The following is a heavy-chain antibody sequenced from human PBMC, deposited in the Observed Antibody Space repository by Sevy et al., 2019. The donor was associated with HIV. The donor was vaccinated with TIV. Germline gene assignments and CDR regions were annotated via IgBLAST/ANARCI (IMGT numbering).Heavy chain of an antibody. J-gene: IGHJ4*02. V-gene: IGHV1-24*01. CDR1: GYTLTQLS. Sequence: ASVKVSCKVSGYTLTQLSMHWVRQAPGKGLEWMGSFDPEDGERIYAQKFQGRITMTEDTSTDTAYMDLSSLKSDDTAVYYCATIREYYQGKSGYFDYWGQGALVTVSS. CDR3: ATIREYYQGKSGYFDY. CDR2: FDPEDGER. D-gene: IGHD2-15*01.